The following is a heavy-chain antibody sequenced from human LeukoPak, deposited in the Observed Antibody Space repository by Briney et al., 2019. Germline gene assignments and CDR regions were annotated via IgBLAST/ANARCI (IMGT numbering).Heavy chain of an antibody. CDR3: AREYYYDSSGYYLFDY. J-gene: IGHJ4*02. CDR2: IYSGGST. CDR1: GFTVSSNY. D-gene: IGHD3-22*01. V-gene: IGHV3-53*01. Sequence: GGSLRLSCAASGFTVSSNYMNWVRQAPGKGLEWVSVIYSGGSTYYADSVKGRFTISRDNSKNTLYLQMNSLRAEDTAVYYCAREYYYDSSGYYLFDYWGQGTLVTVSS.